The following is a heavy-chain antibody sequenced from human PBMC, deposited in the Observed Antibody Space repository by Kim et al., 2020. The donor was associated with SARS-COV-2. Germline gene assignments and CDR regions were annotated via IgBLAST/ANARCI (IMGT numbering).Heavy chain of an antibody. Sequence: VESVKGRFTISRDNARFSLYLEMNDLRAEDTALYYCAKEGGHSSSWTWDYWGQGTLVSVSS. D-gene: IGHD6-13*01. CDR3: AKEGGHSSSWTWDY. J-gene: IGHJ4*02. V-gene: IGHV3-7*01.